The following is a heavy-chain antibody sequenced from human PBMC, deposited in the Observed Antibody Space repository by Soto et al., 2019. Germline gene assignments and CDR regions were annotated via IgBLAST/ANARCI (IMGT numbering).Heavy chain of an antibody. D-gene: IGHD3-10*01. CDR1: GGSISSYY. CDR2: IYYSGST. Sequence: LSLTCTVSGGSISSYYWSWIRQPPGKGLEWIGYIYYSGSTNYNPSLKSRVTISVDTSKNQFSLKLSSVTAADTAVYYCAREITMVRGVEWFDPWGQGTLVTVSS. V-gene: IGHV4-59*01. J-gene: IGHJ5*02. CDR3: AREITMVRGVEWFDP.